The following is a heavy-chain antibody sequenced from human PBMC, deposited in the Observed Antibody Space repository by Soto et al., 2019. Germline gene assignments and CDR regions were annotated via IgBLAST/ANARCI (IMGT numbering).Heavy chain of an antibody. V-gene: IGHV4-59*01. D-gene: IGHD3-22*01. Sequence: SETLSLTCTVSGGCINSYYWSWIRQPPGKGLEWIGYIYYSGSTNYNPSLKSRVTISVDTSKNQFSLKLSSVTAADTAVYYCARGGVDYYDSRGYYFSPYYFDYWGQGTLVTVSS. CDR2: IYYSGST. J-gene: IGHJ4*02. CDR3: ARGGVDYYDSRGYYFSPYYFDY. CDR1: GGCINSYY.